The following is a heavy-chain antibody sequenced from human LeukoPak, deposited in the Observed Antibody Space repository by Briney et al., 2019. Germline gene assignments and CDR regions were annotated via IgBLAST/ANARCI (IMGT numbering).Heavy chain of an antibody. V-gene: IGHV3-23*01. D-gene: IGHD5-18*01. CDR3: AKDGGPPKRYSYGYLLGRNYYYYMDV. J-gene: IGHJ6*03. CDR1: GFTFSSYA. Sequence: GGSLRLSCAASGFTFSSYAMSWVRQAPGKGLEWVSAISGSGGSTYYADSVKGRFTISRDNSKNTLYLQMNSLRAEDTAVYYCAKDGGPPKRYSYGYLLGRNYYYYMDVWGKGTTVTVSS. CDR2: ISGSGGST.